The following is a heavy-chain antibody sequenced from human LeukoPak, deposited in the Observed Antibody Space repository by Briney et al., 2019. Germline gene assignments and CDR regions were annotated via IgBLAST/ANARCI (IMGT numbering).Heavy chain of an antibody. J-gene: IGHJ4*02. CDR1: GGSIDTYY. V-gene: IGHV4-59*08. Sequence: SSETLSLTCTISGGSIDTYYWSWIRQPPGKGLEWIGYIYYSGSTSYNPSLKSRVTMSLDTSKNQFSLKLSSVTAADTAVYYCARHNPRGEVYYYDSSGYYYDYWGQGTLVTVSS. D-gene: IGHD3-22*01. CDR3: ARHNPRGEVYYYDSSGYYYDY. CDR2: IYYSGST.